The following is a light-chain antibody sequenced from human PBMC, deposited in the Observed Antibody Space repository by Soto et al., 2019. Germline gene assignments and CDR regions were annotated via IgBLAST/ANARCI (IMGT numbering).Light chain of an antibody. Sequence: ELVMTQSPATLSVSPGERATLSCRASQSVSSNLAWYQQKPGQAPRLLIYGASNRATGIPDRFSGSGSGTDFTLTISRLEPEDCAVYYCQQYCSSGTFGQGTKVYIK. CDR1: QSVSSN. CDR3: QQYCSSGT. V-gene: IGKV3-20*01. J-gene: IGKJ1*01. CDR2: GAS.